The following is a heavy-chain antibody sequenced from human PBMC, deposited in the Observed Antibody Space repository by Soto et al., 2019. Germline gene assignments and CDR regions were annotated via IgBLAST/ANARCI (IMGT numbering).Heavy chain of an antibody. Sequence: ASVKVSCKASGYTFTSYGISWVRQAPGQGLEWMGWISAYNGNTNYAQKLQGRVTMTTDTSTSTAYMELRSLRSDDTAVYYCARDGTLLMVYATRPPSSGYYGMDVWGQGTPVTVSS. V-gene: IGHV1-18*01. CDR2: ISAYNGNT. D-gene: IGHD2-8*01. J-gene: IGHJ6*02. CDR1: GYTFTSYG. CDR3: ARDGTLLMVYATRPPSSGYYGMDV.